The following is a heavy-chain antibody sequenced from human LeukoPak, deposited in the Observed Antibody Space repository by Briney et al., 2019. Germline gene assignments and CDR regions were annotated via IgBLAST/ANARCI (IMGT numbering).Heavy chain of an antibody. CDR1: GYSISSGYY. CDR2: INHSGST. Sequence: SETLSLTCAVSGYSISSGYYWGWIRQPPGKGLEWIGSINHSGSTYYNPSLKSRVTISVDTSKNQFSLKLSSVTAADTAVYYCARRYGSGWPTFDYWGQGTPVTVSS. J-gene: IGHJ4*02. V-gene: IGHV4-38-2*01. D-gene: IGHD6-19*01. CDR3: ARRYGSGWPTFDY.